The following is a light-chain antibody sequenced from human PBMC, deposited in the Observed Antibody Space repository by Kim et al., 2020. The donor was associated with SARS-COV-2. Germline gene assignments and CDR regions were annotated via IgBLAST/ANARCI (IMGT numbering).Light chain of an antibody. CDR2: YDS. CDR1: NIGGKS. Sequence: SYELTQPPSVSVAPGKTARITCGENNIGGKSVYWYQQKPGQAPVLVIYYDSDRPSGIPERFSGSNSGNTATLTISRVEAGDEADYYCQVWDSSSDHPVFG. J-gene: IGLJ1*01. V-gene: IGLV3-21*04. CDR3: QVWDSSSDHPV.